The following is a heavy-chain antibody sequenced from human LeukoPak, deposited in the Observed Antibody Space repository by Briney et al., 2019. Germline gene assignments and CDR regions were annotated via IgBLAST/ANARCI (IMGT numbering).Heavy chain of an antibody. Sequence: SETLSLTCTVSGGSISSYYWSWIRQPPGKGLEWIGHIYYSGSTNYNPSLKSRVTISVDTSKNQFSLKLSSVTAADTAVYYCARHYYDSSGYYYETYYYMDVWGKGTTVTVSS. V-gene: IGHV4-59*01. CDR3: ARHYYDSSGYYYETYYYMDV. CDR2: IYYSGST. D-gene: IGHD3-22*01. CDR1: GGSISSYY. J-gene: IGHJ6*03.